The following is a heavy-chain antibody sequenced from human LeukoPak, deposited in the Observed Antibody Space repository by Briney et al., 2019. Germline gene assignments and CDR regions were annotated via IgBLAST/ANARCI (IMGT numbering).Heavy chain of an antibody. CDR3: ARDPATFDWLLYGVDY. J-gene: IGHJ4*02. CDR1: GYTFTSYY. Sequence: ASVKVSCKASGYTFTSYYMHWVRQAPGEGLEWMGIINPTGGSTSYAQKLQGRVTMTTDTSTSTAYMELRSLRSDDTAVHYCARDPATFDWLLYGVDYWGQGTLVTVSS. CDR2: INPTGGST. V-gene: IGHV1-46*01. D-gene: IGHD3-9*01.